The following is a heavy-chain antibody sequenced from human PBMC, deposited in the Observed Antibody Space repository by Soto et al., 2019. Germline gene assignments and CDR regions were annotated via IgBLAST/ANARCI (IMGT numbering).Heavy chain of an antibody. V-gene: IGHV3-15*07. CDR1: GFTFSNAW. CDR3: TTSGEYYDFWSGYYYFDY. D-gene: IGHD3-3*01. J-gene: IGHJ4*02. CDR2: IKSKTDGGTT. Sequence: GGSLRLSCAASGFTFSNAWMNWVRQAPGKGLEWVGRIKSKTDGGTTDYAAPVKGRFTISRDDSKNTLYLQMNSLKTEDTAVYYCTTSGEYYDFWSGYYYFDYWGQGTLVTVSS.